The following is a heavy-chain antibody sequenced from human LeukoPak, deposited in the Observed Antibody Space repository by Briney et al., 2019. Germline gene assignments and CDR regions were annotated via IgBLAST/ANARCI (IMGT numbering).Heavy chain of an antibody. CDR2: TYYRSKWYN. Sequence: SQTLSLTCAISGDSVSSNSAAWNWIRQSPSRCLEWLGRTYYRSKWYNDYAVSVKSRITINPDTSKNQFSLQLNSVTPEDTAVYYCAREGASYSSGWYYFDYWGQGTLVTVSS. J-gene: IGHJ4*02. V-gene: IGHV6-1*01. D-gene: IGHD6-19*01. CDR3: AREGASYSSGWYYFDY. CDR1: GDSVSSNSAA.